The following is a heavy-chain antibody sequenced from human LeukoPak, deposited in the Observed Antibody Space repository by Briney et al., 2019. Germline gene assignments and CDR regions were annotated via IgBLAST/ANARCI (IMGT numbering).Heavy chain of an antibody. V-gene: IGHV1-18*01. CDR2: ISAYNGNT. J-gene: IGHJ4*02. CDR1: GYTFTSYG. D-gene: IGHD6-13*01. CDR3: ARDATLGGIAAAGTY. Sequence: GASVKVSCKASGYTFTSYGISWVRQAPGQGLEWMGWISAYNGNTNYAQKLQGRVTMTTDTSTSTAYMELRSLRSDDTAVYYCARDATLGGIAAAGTYWGQGTLVTVSS.